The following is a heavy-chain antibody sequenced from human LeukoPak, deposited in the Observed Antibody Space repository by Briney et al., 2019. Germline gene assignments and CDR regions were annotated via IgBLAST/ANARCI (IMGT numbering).Heavy chain of an antibody. V-gene: IGHV1-18*01. Sequence: GASVKVSCKASGYTFTSYGISWVRQAPGQGLEWMGWISAYNGNTNYAQKLQGRVTMTTDTSTSTAYMELRSLRSDDTAVYYCARLEYYDYVWGTVHNWFDPWGRGTLVTVSS. CDR2: ISAYNGNT. J-gene: IGHJ5*02. D-gene: IGHD3-16*01. CDR1: GYTFTSYG. CDR3: ARLEYYDYVWGTVHNWFDP.